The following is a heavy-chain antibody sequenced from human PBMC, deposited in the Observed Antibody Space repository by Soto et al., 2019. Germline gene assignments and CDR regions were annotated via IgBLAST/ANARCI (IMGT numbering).Heavy chain of an antibody. V-gene: IGHV4-30-4*01. CDR2: IYYSGST. J-gene: IGHJ5*02. Sequence: QVQLQESGPGLVKPSQTLSLTCTVSDGSISSGDYYWSWIRQPPGKGLEWIGYIYYSGSTYYNPSLKSRVTISVDTSKNQFSLKLSSVTAADTAVYYCARDRGRGYCSSTSCYSNWFDPWGQGTLVTVSS. CDR3: ARDRGRGYCSSTSCYSNWFDP. CDR1: DGSISSGDYY. D-gene: IGHD2-2*01.